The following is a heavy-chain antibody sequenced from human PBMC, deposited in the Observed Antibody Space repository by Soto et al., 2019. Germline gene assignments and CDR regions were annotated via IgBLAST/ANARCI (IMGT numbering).Heavy chain of an antibody. CDR2: IIPIFGTA. CDR1: GGTFSSYA. V-gene: IGHV1-69*06. D-gene: IGHD3-10*01. J-gene: IGHJ6*02. Sequence: QVQLVQSGAEVKTPGSSVKVSCKASGGTFSSYAISWVRQAPGHGLEWMGGIIPIFGTAHYAQKFQGRVTSTADKSMSRAYMARGSLRSEDKVVQYCARGEGGVTMLRGVITNQTHYYGMDVWGQGTTVTVSS. CDR3: ARGEGGVTMLRGVITNQTHYYGMDV.